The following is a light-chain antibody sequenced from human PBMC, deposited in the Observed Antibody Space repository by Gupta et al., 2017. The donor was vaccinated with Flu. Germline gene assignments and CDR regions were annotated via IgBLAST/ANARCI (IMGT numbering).Light chain of an antibody. CDR1: DHGCSLP. J-gene: IGLJ1*01. CDR2: DVS. CDR3: CSFAGGFYV. Sequence: DHGCSLPVSGYQRHPGKAPKLMIYDVSKRPSGVPDRFSGSKSGNTASLTISGLQAEDEADYYCCSFAGGFYVFGTGPKVTVL. V-gene: IGLV2-11*01.